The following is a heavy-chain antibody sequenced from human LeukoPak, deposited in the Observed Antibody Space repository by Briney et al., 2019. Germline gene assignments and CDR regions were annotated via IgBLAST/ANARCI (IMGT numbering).Heavy chain of an antibody. CDR3: ATDRVGRRLWFGEFFY. CDR2: FDPEDGET. CDR1: GYTFTGYY. D-gene: IGHD3-10*01. V-gene: IGHV1-24*01. J-gene: IGHJ4*02. Sequence: GASVKVSCKASGYTFTGYYMHWVRQAPGKGREWMGGFDPEDGETIYAQKFQGRVTMTEDTSTDTAYMELSSLRSEDTAVYYCATDRVGRRLWFGEFFYWGQGTLVTVSS.